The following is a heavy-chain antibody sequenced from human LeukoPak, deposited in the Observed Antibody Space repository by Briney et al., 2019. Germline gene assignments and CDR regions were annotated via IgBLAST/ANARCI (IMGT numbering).Heavy chain of an antibody. V-gene: IGHV3-74*03. CDR1: GFTFSSHW. CDR3: AREINKWFAP. J-gene: IGHJ5*02. CDR2: VSPDGSTT. Sequence: GGSLRLSCAASGFTFSSHWMHWVRQAPGKGLVWVSRVSPDGSTTKNADSVKGRFTISRDNARRTVFLQLNSLRAEATAAYYCAREINKWFAPWGQGTLVTVSS.